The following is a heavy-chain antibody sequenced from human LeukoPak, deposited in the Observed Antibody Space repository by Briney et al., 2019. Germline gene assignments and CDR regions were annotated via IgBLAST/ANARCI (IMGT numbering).Heavy chain of an antibody. CDR1: GYNFTSYW. D-gene: IGHD6-19*01. CDR2: IYLGDSDT. J-gene: IGHJ3*02. V-gene: IGHV5-51*01. Sequence: GESLKISCKGSGYNFTSYWIGWVRQMPGKGLEWMGIIYLGDSDTRYSPSFQGQVTISADKSISTAYLQWSSLKASGTAMYYCARDSPYSSGWRDAFDIWGQGTMVTVSS. CDR3: ARDSPYSSGWRDAFDI.